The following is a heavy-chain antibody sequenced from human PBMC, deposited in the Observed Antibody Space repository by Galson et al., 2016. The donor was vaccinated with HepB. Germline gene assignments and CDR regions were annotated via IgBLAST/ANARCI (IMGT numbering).Heavy chain of an antibody. CDR1: GYIFTSHY. Sequence: SVKVSCKASGYIFTSHYMHWVRQAPGQGLEWMGVINPSGGSTTYAQNFQGRVTMTRDTSTSTVYMELSSLRSEDTAVYYCARGEVMVYAMRSWFDPWGQGTLVTVSS. D-gene: IGHD2-8*01. J-gene: IGHJ5*02. CDR2: INPSGGST. V-gene: IGHV1-46*01. CDR3: ARGEVMVYAMRSWFDP.